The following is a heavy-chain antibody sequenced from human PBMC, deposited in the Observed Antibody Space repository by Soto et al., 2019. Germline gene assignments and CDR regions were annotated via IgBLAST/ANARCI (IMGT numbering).Heavy chain of an antibody. D-gene: IGHD3-16*01. CDR1: GFTFNTYW. CDR2: IKEDGGEK. J-gene: IGHJ3*01. V-gene: IGHV3-7*01. CDR3: TRTKGAVAFDL. Sequence: EVQLVESGGGLVQPGGSLRLPCAASGFTFNTYWMSWVRQAPGKGLEWVANIKEDGGEKYYVDSVKGRFTISRDSAENSLYLQMNSLSAEDTAVYYCTRTKGAVAFDLWGQGTMVIVSS.